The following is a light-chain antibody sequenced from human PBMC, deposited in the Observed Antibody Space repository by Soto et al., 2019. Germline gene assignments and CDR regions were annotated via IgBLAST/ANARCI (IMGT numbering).Light chain of an antibody. CDR1: QSIRSW. CDR2: KAS. Sequence: DIQMTQSPSTLSASVGDRVTITCRASQSIRSWLAWYQQKPGRAPKLLIYKASSLETGVPSRFSGSGSGTECTLIISSLQPDDFASYYCQQYGSSSPWTFGQGTKVEIK. CDR3: QQYGSSSPWT. J-gene: IGKJ1*01. V-gene: IGKV1-5*03.